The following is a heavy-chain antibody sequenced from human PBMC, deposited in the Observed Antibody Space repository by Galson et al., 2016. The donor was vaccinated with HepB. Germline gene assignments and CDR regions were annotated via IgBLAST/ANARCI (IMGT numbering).Heavy chain of an antibody. CDR2: IYYSGST. J-gene: IGHJ4*02. CDR3: AREGNTVTPYFDY. CDR1: GGSMSSGGYY. Sequence: TLSLTCTVSGGSMSSGGYYWSWIRQLPGKGLEWIGYIYYSGSTYCKPSLKSRVTMSVDTSKNQFSLKLTYVTAADTAVYYCAREGNTVTPYFDYWGQGTLLTVSS. V-gene: IGHV4-31*03. D-gene: IGHD4-17*01.